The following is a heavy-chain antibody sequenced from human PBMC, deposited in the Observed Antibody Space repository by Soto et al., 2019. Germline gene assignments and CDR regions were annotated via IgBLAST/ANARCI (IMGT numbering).Heavy chain of an antibody. CDR2: ISDGGDLI. J-gene: IGHJ4*02. CDR3: AKRQGTGLAAKNYDF. D-gene: IGHD2-15*01. V-gene: IGHV3-23*01. Sequence: PGGSLRLSCAASGFPFRNHAMSWVRQAPGKGLEWVSGISDGGDLIYYADSVKGRFSMSRDNSENMLYLQMTNLRVEDTAIYFCAKRQGTGLAAKNYDFWGQGTLVTVSS. CDR1: GFPFRNHA.